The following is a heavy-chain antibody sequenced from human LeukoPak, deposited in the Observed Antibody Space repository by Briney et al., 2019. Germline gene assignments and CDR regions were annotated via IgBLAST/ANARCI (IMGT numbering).Heavy chain of an antibody. Sequence: ASVKVSCKASGYTFTGSYMNWVRQAPGQGLEWMGWINPNSGDTNYAQKFQDRVTMTRDTSISTAYIELNFLRSDDTAVFYCARGDYYGSPKVVAAWGQGTLVTVSS. D-gene: IGHD3-10*01. CDR3: ARGDYYGSPKVVAA. V-gene: IGHV1-2*02. CDR1: GYTFTGSY. CDR2: INPNSGDT. J-gene: IGHJ5*02.